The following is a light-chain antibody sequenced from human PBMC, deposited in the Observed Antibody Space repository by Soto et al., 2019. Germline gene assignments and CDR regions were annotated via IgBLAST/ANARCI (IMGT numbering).Light chain of an antibody. J-gene: IGKJ1*01. CDR3: QQYGASTWT. Sequence: EIVLPQSPHNLSLSPGEGANLSCRASASVPNRRLAFYQQKPGQAPSXXISDTSIRANGIPDSFSGSGSGTDFSRIIGRLEPEDCECYICQQYGASTWTFGQGTKVDI. CDR2: DTS. CDR1: ASVPNRR. V-gene: IGKV3D-20*02.